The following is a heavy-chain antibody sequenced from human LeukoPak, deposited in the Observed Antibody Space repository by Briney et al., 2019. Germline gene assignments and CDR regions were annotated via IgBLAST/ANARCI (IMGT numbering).Heavy chain of an antibody. CDR2: IYPGDSDT. D-gene: IGHD5-12*01. Sequence: GESLKISCKGSGYQFSSCWIGWVRQMPGKGLEWMGIIYPGDSDTRYSPSLQGQVTISVDKSVSTAYLQWSSLKASDTAMYYCARLGYARDGRGYIDNWGQGTLVTVSS. V-gene: IGHV5-51*01. CDR1: GYQFSSCW. J-gene: IGHJ4*02. CDR3: ARLGYARDGRGYIDN.